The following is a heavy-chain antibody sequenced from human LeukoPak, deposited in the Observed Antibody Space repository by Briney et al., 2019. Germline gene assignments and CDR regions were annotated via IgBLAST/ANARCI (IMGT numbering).Heavy chain of an antibody. CDR3: AKEIYGDYINDAFDI. Sequence: GGSLRLSRAASGFTFSSYAMSWVRQAPGRGLEWVSAISGSGGSTYYADSVKGRFTISRDNSKNTLYLQMNSLRAEDTAVYYCAKEIYGDYINDAFDIWGQGTMVTVSS. CDR2: ISGSGGST. D-gene: IGHD4-17*01. CDR1: GFTFSSYA. J-gene: IGHJ3*02. V-gene: IGHV3-23*01.